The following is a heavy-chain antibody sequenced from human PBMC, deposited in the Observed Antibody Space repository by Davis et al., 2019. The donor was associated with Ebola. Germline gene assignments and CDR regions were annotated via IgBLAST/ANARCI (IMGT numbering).Heavy chain of an antibody. CDR3: ARRYYGSGTYYKDY. J-gene: IGHJ4*02. CDR1: GFTFRSSA. Sequence: PGGSLRLSCAASGFTFRSSAMSWVRQAPGKGLEWVSAISGNGGNTHYADSVKGRFTISRDNSKNTLYLQMNTLRAEDTAVYYCARRYYGSGTYYKDYWGQGTLVTVSS. V-gene: IGHV3-23*01. D-gene: IGHD3-10*01. CDR2: ISGNGGNT.